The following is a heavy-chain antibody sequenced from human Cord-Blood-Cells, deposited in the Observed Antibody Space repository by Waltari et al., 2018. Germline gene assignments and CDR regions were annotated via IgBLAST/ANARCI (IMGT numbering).Heavy chain of an antibody. CDR1: GGSFSGYY. D-gene: IGHD3-22*01. CDR2: INHSGST. J-gene: IGHJ6*02. V-gene: IGHV4-34*01. Sequence: QVQLQQWGAGLLKPSETLSLTCAVYGGSFSGYYWSWIRQPPGKALEWIGEINHSGSTNYNPSLKSRVTISVDTSKNQFSLKLSSVTAADTAVYYCARGRVAYYYDSSGDYYYGMDVWGQGTTVTVSS. CDR3: ARGRVAYYYDSSGDYYYGMDV.